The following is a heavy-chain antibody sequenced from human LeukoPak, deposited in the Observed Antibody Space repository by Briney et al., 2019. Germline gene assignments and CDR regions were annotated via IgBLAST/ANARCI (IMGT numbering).Heavy chain of an antibody. D-gene: IGHD5-18*01. CDR3: ARDYSYAEY. CDR2: ISSSSTTI. J-gene: IGHJ4*02. CDR1: GFTFSSYS. V-gene: IGHV3-48*01. Sequence: GGSLRLSCAASGFTFSSYSMNWVRRAPGKGLEWVSYISSSSTTIYYADSVKGRFTISRDSAKNSLYLQMNSLRAEDTAVYYCARDYSYAEYWGQGTLVTVSS.